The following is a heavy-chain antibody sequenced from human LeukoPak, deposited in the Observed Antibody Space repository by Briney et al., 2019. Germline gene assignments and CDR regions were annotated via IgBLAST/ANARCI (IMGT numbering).Heavy chain of an antibody. D-gene: IGHD1-26*01. J-gene: IGHJ6*03. CDR2: IYYSGST. Sequence: PSETLSLTCTVSGGSISSYYWSWIRQPPGKGLEWIGYIYYSGSTNYNPSLKSRVTISVDTSKNQFSLKLSSATAADTAVYYCARGMTRPTDYMDVWGKGTTVTVSS. V-gene: IGHV4-59*01. CDR3: ARGMTRPTDYMDV. CDR1: GGSISSYY.